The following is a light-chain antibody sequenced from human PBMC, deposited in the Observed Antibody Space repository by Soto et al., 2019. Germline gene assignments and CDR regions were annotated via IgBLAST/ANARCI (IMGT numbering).Light chain of an antibody. CDR1: SSDVGAYTS. CDR3: TSYTSDNRSYV. Sequence: QSALTQPASVSGPPGQSITISCTGTSSDVGAYTSVSWYRQHPGKAPKLMIYEVSNRPSGVSNRFSGSKSANTASLTISGLQADDEAHYYCTSYTSDNRSYVFGTGTKVTVL. CDR2: EVS. V-gene: IGLV2-14*01. J-gene: IGLJ1*01.